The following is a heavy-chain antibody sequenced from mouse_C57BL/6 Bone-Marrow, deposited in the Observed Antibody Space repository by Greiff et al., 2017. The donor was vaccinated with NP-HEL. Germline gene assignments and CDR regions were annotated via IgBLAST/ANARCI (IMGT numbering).Heavy chain of an antibody. Sequence: EVKLMESGEGLVKPGGSLKLSCAASGFTFSSYAMSWVRQTPEKRLEWVAYISSGGDYIYYADTVKGRFTISRDNARNTLYLQMSSLKSEDTAMYYCTREGRRGPWFAYWGQGTLVTVSA. J-gene: IGHJ3*01. V-gene: IGHV5-9-1*02. CDR3: TREGRRGPWFAY. CDR1: GFTFSSYA. D-gene: IGHD3-3*01. CDR2: ISSGGDYI.